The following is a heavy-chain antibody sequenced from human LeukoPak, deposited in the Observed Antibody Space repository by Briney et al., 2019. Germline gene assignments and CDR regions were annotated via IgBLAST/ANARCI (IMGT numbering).Heavy chain of an antibody. CDR1: GRSFSGYY. D-gene: IGHD4-17*01. Sequence: SETLSLTCAVYGRSFSGYYWSWIRQPPGKGLEWIGEINHSGSTNYNPSLKSRVTISVDTSKNQFSLKLSSVTAADTAVYYCARIYGDCTFDLWGRGTLVTVSS. V-gene: IGHV4-34*01. CDR3: ARIYGDCTFDL. J-gene: IGHJ2*01. CDR2: INHSGST.